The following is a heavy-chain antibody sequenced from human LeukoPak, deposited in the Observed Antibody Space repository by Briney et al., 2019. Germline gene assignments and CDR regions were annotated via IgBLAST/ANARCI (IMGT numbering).Heavy chain of an antibody. CDR2: IYYSGST. J-gene: IGHJ3*02. Sequence: PSETLSLTCTVSGGSISSGGYYWSWIRQHPGKGLEWIGYIYYSGSTYYNPSLKSRVTISVDTSKNQFSLKLSSVTAADTAVYYCARDGGGRYCSSTSCSRVHAFDIWGQGTMVTVSS. V-gene: IGHV4-31*03. CDR1: GGSISSGGYY. CDR3: ARDGGGRYCSSTSCSRVHAFDI. D-gene: IGHD2-2*01.